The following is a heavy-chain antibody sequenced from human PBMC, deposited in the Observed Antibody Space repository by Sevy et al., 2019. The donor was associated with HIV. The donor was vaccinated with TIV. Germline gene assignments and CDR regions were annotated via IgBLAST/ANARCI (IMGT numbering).Heavy chain of an antibody. V-gene: IGHV4-59*12. Sequence: SETLSLTCTVSGGSINSFYWSWIRQTPGKGLEWIGYIYHSGTTKHNASLKSRIAISIKTSNNQFSLRVRPVTAADTAVYFCARGGAGFGSGSDAPFDVWGQGALVTVSS. D-gene: IGHD3-10*01. CDR2: IYHSGTT. CDR1: GGSINSFY. CDR3: ARGGAGFGSGSDAPFDV. J-gene: IGHJ4*02.